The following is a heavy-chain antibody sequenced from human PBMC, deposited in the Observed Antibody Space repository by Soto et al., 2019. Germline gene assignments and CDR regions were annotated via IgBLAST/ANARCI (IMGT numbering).Heavy chain of an antibody. CDR1: GFTFSSYA. V-gene: IGHV3-23*01. D-gene: IGHD6-6*01. CDR3: AKVEIAARPLGPGDYYFDY. J-gene: IGHJ4*02. CDR2: ISGSGGST. Sequence: GGSLRLSCAASGFTFSSYAMSWVRQAPGKGLEWVSAISGSGGSTYYADSVKGRFTISRDNSKNTLYLQMNSLRAEDTAVYYCAKVEIAARPLGPGDYYFDYWGQGTLVTVSS.